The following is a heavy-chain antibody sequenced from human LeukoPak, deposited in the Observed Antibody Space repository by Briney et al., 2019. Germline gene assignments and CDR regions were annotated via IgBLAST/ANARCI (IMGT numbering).Heavy chain of an antibody. CDR2: ISYDGSNK. CDR1: GFTFSNYG. CDR3: ARPVVSLTN. V-gene: IGHV3-30*03. Sequence: GGSLRLSCAASGFTFSNYGMHWVRQAPGKGLEWVAVISYDGSNKYYADSVKGRFTISRDNSKNTLYLQMNSLRAEDTAVYYCARPVVSLTNWGQGTLVTVSS. J-gene: IGHJ4*02.